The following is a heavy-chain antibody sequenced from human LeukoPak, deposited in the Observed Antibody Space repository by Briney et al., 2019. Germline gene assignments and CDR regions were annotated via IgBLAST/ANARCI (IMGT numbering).Heavy chain of an antibody. Sequence: ASVKVSCKASGYTFTSYAMHWVRQAPGQRLEWMGWINAGTGNTKFPQEFQGRVTFTRDTSASTAYMELTGLRSEDMAVYYCARERDYYDSPLGYWGQGTLVTVSS. J-gene: IGHJ4*02. D-gene: IGHD3-22*01. V-gene: IGHV1-3*03. CDR3: ARERDYYDSPLGY. CDR2: INAGTGNT. CDR1: GYTFTSYA.